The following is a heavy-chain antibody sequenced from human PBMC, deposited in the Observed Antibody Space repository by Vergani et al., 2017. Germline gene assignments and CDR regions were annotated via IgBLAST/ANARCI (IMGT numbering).Heavy chain of an antibody. Sequence: QVQLVQSGGGVVQSGGSLRLSCVAPGFIFNRYGMQWVRQAPGKGLEWVAYVLFDGSNEYYADSVKGRFIVSRDNSNDALYLQMNSLRTDDTAVYYCARDLEYCHEGSCALWGQGSVVTVSS. CDR2: VLFDGSNE. CDR3: ARDLEYCHEGSCAL. J-gene: IGHJ4*02. V-gene: IGHV3-30*02. D-gene: IGHD2-15*01. CDR1: GFIFNRYG.